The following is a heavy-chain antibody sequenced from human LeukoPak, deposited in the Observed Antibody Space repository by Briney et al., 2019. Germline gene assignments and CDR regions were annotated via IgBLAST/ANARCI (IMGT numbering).Heavy chain of an antibody. J-gene: IGHJ6*03. V-gene: IGHV1-69*05. CDR3: AGWGYSSSWYDYYIDV. Sequence: SVKVSCKASGGTFSSYAISWVRQAPGQGLEWVGGIIPIFGTANYAQKFQGRVTITTDESTSTAYMELSSLGSEDTAVYYCAGWGYSSSWYDYYIDVWGKGTPVTVSS. CDR1: GGTFSSYA. D-gene: IGHD6-13*01. CDR2: IIPIFGTA.